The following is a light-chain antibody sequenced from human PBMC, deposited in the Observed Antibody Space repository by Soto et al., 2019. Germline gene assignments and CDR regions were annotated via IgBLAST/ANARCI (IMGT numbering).Light chain of an antibody. V-gene: IGKV3-20*01. CDR3: QQYGSSPYT. J-gene: IGKJ2*01. CDR2: GAS. Sequence: EIVLTQSPGTLSLSPGERATLSCRASQSVSSNYLAWYRQKSGQAPRLLIYGASNRAAGIPDRFSGSGSGTDFTLTISRLEPEEFAVYYCQQYGSSPYTFGQGTKLEIK. CDR1: QSVSSNY.